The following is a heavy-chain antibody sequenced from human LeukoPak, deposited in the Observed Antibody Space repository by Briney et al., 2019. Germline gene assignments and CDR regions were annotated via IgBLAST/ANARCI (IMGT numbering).Heavy chain of an antibody. D-gene: IGHD3-3*01. CDR1: GGSLSSYY. J-gene: IGHJ3*02. V-gene: IGHV4-4*07. Sequence: SETLSLTCTVSGGSLSSYYWSWIRQPAGEGLEWIGRISPSGTTNYNPSLKSRVNMSLDTSKSPISLKLTSVTAAETAVYYCARVQLPDITGAFDIWGQGTMVTVSS. CDR3: ARVQLPDITGAFDI. CDR2: ISPSGTT.